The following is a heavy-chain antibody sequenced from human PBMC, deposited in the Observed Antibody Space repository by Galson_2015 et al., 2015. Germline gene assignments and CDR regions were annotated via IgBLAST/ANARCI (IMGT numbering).Heavy chain of an antibody. V-gene: IGHV3-21*01. Sequence: SLRLSCAASEFTFSSYYMSWVRQAPGKGLEWVSSISSTTTYIYYADSVKGRFTISRDNAKNSLYLRMNSLGAGDTAVYYCASQILDSDFWGGYYPTNFDYWGQGTLVTVSS. D-gene: IGHD3-3*01. CDR2: ISSTTTYI. CDR1: EFTFSSYY. CDR3: ASQILDSDFWGGYYPTNFDY. J-gene: IGHJ4*02.